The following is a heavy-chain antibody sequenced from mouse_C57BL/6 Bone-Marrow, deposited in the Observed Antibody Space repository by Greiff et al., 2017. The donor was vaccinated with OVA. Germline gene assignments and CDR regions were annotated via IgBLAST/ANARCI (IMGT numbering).Heavy chain of an antibody. CDR1: GYTFTSYW. CDR2: IDPSDSYT. CDR3: ARGNYDYDGYWYFDV. V-gene: IGHV1-50*01. D-gene: IGHD2-4*01. J-gene: IGHJ1*03. Sequence: QVQLQQSGAELVKPGASVKLSCKASGYTFTSYWMQWVKQRPGQGLEWIGEIDPSDSYTNYNQKFKGKATLTVDTSSSTAYMQLSSLTSEDSAVYYCARGNYDYDGYWYFDVWGTGTTVTVSS.